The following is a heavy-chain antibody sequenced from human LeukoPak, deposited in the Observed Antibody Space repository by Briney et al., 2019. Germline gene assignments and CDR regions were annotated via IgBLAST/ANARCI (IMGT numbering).Heavy chain of an antibody. CDR2: IYYSGST. CDR3: ARVDQYCSGGSCYSGNAFGI. D-gene: IGHD2-15*01. Sequence: SETLSLTCTVSGGSISSYYWSWIRQPPGKGLEWIGYIYYSGSTNYNPSLKSRVTISVDTSKNQFSLKLSSVTAADTAVYYCARVDQYCSGGSCYSGNAFGIWGRGTMVTVSS. J-gene: IGHJ3*02. V-gene: IGHV4-59*01. CDR1: GGSISSYY.